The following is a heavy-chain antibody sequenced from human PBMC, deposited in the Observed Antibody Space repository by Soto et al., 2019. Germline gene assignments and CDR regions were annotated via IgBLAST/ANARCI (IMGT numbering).Heavy chain of an antibody. V-gene: IGHV4-39*01. D-gene: IGHD6-6*01. CDR2: IYYSGST. J-gene: IGHJ4*02. CDR3: ARHLSYSSSSSHLDY. Sequence: QLQLQESGPGLVKPSETLSLTCTVSGGSISSSSYYWGWIRQPPGKGLEWIGGIYYSGSTYYNPSLKSRVTISVDTSKNQCSLKLSSVTAADTAVYYCARHLSYSSSSSHLDYWGQGTLVTVSS. CDR1: GGSISSSSYY.